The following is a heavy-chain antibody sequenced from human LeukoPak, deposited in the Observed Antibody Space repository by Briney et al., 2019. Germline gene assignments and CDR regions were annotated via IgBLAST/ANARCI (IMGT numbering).Heavy chain of an antibody. CDR3: ARERGIEHSEIAAAGYFDY. Sequence: SGGSLRLSCAASGFTVSSNYMSWVRQAPGKGLEWVSVIYSGGSTYYADSVKGRFTISRDNSKNTLYLQMNSLRAEDTAVYYCARERGIEHSEIAAAGYFDYWGQGTLVTVSS. CDR1: GFTVSSNY. V-gene: IGHV3-53*01. D-gene: IGHD6-13*01. J-gene: IGHJ4*02. CDR2: IYSGGST.